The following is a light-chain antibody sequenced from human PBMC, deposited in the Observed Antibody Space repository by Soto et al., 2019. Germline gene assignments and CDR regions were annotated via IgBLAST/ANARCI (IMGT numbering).Light chain of an antibody. V-gene: IGKV1-6*01. Sequence: IQITQSPSSLSASVVDRVTIPCRASQRISTYLNWYQQKPGKAPKLLIYAASSLQSGVPSRFSGSGSGTDFTLTISSLQPEDFATYYCLQDYNYPWTFGQGTKVDIK. CDR3: LQDYNYPWT. CDR1: QRISTY. J-gene: IGKJ1*01. CDR2: AAS.